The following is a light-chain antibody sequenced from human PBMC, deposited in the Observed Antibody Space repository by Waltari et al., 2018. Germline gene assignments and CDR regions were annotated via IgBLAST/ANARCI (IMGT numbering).Light chain of an antibody. CDR3: QTGGHGTWV. Sequence: QLVLTQSPSASASLGASVKLTRTLSSRHSSTVIAWPQQQPEKGPRYLMKVNSDGSHSKGDEIPDRFSGSSSGAERYLTISSLQSEDEADYYCQTGGHGTWVFGGGTKLTVL. V-gene: IGLV4-69*01. CDR1: SRHSSTV. J-gene: IGLJ3*02. CDR2: VNSDGSH.